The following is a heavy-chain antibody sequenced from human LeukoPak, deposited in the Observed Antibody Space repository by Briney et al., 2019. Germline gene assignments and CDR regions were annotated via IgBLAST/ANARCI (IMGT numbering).Heavy chain of an antibody. J-gene: IGHJ4*02. CDR2: INHSRST. CDR3: ARLFFFDY. V-gene: IGHV4-34*01. CDR1: GGSFSGYY. Sequence: SETLSLTCAAYGGSFSGYYWSWIRQPPGKGLEWIGEINHSRSTNYNPSLKSRVTISVDTSKNQFSLKLSSVTAADTAVYYCARLFFFDYWGQGTLVTVSS.